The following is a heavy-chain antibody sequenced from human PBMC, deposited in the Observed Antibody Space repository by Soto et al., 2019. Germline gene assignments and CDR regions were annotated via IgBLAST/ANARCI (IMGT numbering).Heavy chain of an antibody. CDR1: GYTFTSYA. Sequence: VASVKVSCKASGYTFTSYAMHWVRQAPGQRLEWMGWINAGNGNTKYSQKFQGRVTITRDTSASTAYMELSSLRSEDTAVYYCARDEIVVVVAATPKYYFDYWGQGTLVTVSS. D-gene: IGHD2-15*01. CDR3: ARDEIVVVVAATPKYYFDY. CDR2: INAGNGNT. J-gene: IGHJ4*02. V-gene: IGHV1-3*01.